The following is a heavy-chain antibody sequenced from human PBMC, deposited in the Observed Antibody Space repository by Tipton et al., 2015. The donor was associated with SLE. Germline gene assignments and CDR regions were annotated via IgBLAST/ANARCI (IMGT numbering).Heavy chain of an antibody. V-gene: IGHV4-61*09. CDR3: ARHTEMATRRDAFDI. J-gene: IGHJ3*02. Sequence: TLSLTCTVSGGSLSSGGYYWSWIRQPAGKGLEWIGYIYTSGSTNYNPSLKSRVTISVDTSKNQFSLKLSSVTAADTAVYYCARHTEMATRRDAFDIWGHGTMVTVSS. D-gene: IGHD5-24*01. CDR1: GGSLSSGGYY. CDR2: IYTSGST.